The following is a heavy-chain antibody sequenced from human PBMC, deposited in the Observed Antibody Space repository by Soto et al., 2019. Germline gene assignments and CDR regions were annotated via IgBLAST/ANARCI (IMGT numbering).Heavy chain of an antibody. CDR2: INSDGSST. J-gene: IGHJ5*02. V-gene: IGHV3-74*01. CDR3: ARDGPTDCSSTSCFIWGRDNWFDP. Sequence: GGSLRLSCAASGFTFSTYWMHWVRQAPGKGLVWVSRINSDGSSTTYADSVKGRFTISRDNAKNTLSLQMNSLRAEDTAVYYCARDGPTDCSSTSCFIWGRDNWFDPWGQGTLVTVSS. CDR1: GFTFSTYW. D-gene: IGHD2-2*01.